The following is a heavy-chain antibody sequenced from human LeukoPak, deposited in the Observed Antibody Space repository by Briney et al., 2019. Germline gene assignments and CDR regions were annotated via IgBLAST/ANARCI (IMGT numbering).Heavy chain of an antibody. Sequence: GGSLRLSCAASGFTFSSYGMHWVRQAPGKGLEWVAVISYDGSNKYYADSVKGRFTISRDNSKNTQYLQMNSLRAEDTAVYYCAKGYCGGDCPFDYWGQGTLVTVSS. CDR1: GFTFSSYG. V-gene: IGHV3-30*18. D-gene: IGHD2-21*01. J-gene: IGHJ4*02. CDR2: ISYDGSNK. CDR3: AKGYCGGDCPFDY.